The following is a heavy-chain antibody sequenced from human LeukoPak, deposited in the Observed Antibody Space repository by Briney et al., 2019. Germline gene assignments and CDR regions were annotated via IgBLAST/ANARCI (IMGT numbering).Heavy chain of an antibody. CDR2: INHSGST. D-gene: IGHD1-26*01. Sequence: PSETLSLTCAVYGGSFSGYYWSWIRQPPGKGLEWMGEINHSGSTNYNPSLKSRVTISVDTSKNQFSLKLSSVTAADTAVYYCARDNADSGSYFLDYWGQGTLVTVSS. CDR1: GGSFSGYY. CDR3: ARDNADSGSYFLDY. J-gene: IGHJ4*02. V-gene: IGHV4-34*01.